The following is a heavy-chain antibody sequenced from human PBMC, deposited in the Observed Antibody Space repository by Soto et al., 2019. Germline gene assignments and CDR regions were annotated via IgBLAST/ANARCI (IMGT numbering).Heavy chain of an antibody. CDR2: ISYDGSDQ. CDR1: TFTFSDFG. CDR3: AKSTYCNGGSCFPQY. J-gene: IGHJ4*02. Sequence: QVQVEEFGGGVVQPGRSLRLSCAGPTFTFSDFGFHWVRQAPGKGLEWVAMISYDGSDQYYGDPVQGRFTIYRDDSKNTVYLQMNSLRAEDTAMYYCAKSTYCNGGSCFPQYWGPGTLVTVSS. V-gene: IGHV3-30*18. D-gene: IGHD2-15*01.